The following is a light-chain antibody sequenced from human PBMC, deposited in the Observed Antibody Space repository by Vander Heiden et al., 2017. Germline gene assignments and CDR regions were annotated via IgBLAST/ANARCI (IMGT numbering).Light chain of an antibody. CDR3: QSYDSSLSGWV. Sequence: QSVLTQPPSVSGAPGPRVIVSCSGSSSNIGAGYDVHWYQQLPGTAPKLLIFDNNNRPSGVPDRFSGSKSGTSASLAITGLQADDEADYYCQSYDSSLSGWVFGGGTKLTVL. CDR1: SSNIGAGYD. J-gene: IGLJ3*02. V-gene: IGLV1-40*01. CDR2: DNN.